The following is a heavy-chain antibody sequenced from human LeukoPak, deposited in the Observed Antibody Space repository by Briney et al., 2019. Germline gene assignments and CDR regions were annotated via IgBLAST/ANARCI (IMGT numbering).Heavy chain of an antibody. Sequence: SETLSLTCAVYGGSFSGYYWSWIRQPPGKGLEWIGEINHSGSTNYNPSLKSRVTISVDTSKNQFSLKLSSVTAADTAVYYCARVSHRSKAFDYWGQGTLVTVSS. CDR2: INHSGST. D-gene: IGHD1-14*01. CDR3: ARVSHRSKAFDY. CDR1: GGSFSGYY. J-gene: IGHJ4*02. V-gene: IGHV4-34*01.